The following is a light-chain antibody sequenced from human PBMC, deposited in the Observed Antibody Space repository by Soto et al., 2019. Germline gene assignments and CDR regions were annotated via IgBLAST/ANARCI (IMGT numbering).Light chain of an antibody. V-gene: IGKV1-6*02. Sequence: AIQMAQSPSSLSASVGDRVTITCRASQGIGNDVGWYQQKPGKAPKLLLYASTTLQSGVPSRFSGTRSGTDFTLTISSLQPEDFEPYSCLQDHNSPLTFGGGTKVEIK. CDR3: LQDHNSPLT. J-gene: IGKJ4*01. CDR1: QGIGND. CDR2: AST.